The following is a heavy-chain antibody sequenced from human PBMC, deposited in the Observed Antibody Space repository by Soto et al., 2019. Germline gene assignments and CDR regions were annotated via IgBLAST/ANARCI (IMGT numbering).Heavy chain of an antibody. CDR1: GFTLSRHT. V-gene: IGHV3-21*01. J-gene: IGHJ3*02. Sequence: GGSLRFSCAASGFTLSRHTMNWVRQAPGKGLEWVSFIGSRTSDIYYADSVKGRFTISRDNAKNSLYLDLTRLRAEDTAVYFCVRVYYDISGYPNSIDIWCQGLFVTVS. CDR2: IGSRTSDI. D-gene: IGHD3-22*01. CDR3: VRVYYDISGYPNSIDI.